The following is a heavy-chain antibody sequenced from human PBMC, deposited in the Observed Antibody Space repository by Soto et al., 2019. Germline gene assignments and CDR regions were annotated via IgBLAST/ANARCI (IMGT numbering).Heavy chain of an antibody. CDR3: ARGGSRSDNGMDV. D-gene: IGHD3-16*01. Sequence: EVQLVESGGGLVQPGGSLRLSCAASGFSFSTYSMNWVRQAPGKGLEWVSYISSRSYTIYYIDSVKGRFTNSRDNAKRSLYLQMNSLRDEDTAVYYCARGGSRSDNGMDVWGQGTTVTVSS. CDR2: ISSRSYTI. J-gene: IGHJ6*02. CDR1: GFSFSTYS. V-gene: IGHV3-48*02.